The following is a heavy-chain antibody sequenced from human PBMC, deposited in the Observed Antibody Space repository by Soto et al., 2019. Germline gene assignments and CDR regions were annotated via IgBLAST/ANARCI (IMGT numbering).Heavy chain of an antibody. CDR3: AKVGVAVATGQDGEFDP. V-gene: IGHV3-30*18. Sequence: LRLSFAASGFTFISYGMHWVRQAPGKGLEWVAVISYDGSNKYYADSVKGRFTISRDNSKNTLYLQMNSLRAEDTAVYYCAKVGVAVATGQDGEFDPWGQGTLVTVSS. CDR2: ISYDGSNK. J-gene: IGHJ5*02. D-gene: IGHD5-12*01. CDR1: GFTFISYG.